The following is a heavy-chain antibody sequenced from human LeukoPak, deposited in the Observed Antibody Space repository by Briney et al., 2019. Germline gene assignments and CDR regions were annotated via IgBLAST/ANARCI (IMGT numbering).Heavy chain of an antibody. CDR1: GFAFGSHW. D-gene: IGHD2-2*01. CDR2: SRSKTYGGAT. J-gene: IGHJ4*02. Sequence: GGSLRLSCAASGFAFGSHWMHWVRQAPGKGLEWVGCSRSKTYGGATEYAASVKGRFTISRDDSESIAYLQMNSLNTEDTAVYYCTRSRQLDSWGQGTLVTVSS. CDR3: TRSRQLDS. V-gene: IGHV3-49*04.